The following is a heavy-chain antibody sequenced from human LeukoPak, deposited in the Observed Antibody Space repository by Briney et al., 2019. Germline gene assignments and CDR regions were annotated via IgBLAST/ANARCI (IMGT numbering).Heavy chain of an antibody. J-gene: IGHJ4*02. Sequence: ASVKVSCKASGYTFNTHYIIWVRQAPGQGLEWMGWISAYNGKTNYAQKLQGRVTMTTDTSTTTAYMELRSLRSDDTAVYYCARVKEIFGSGSYLGDYWGQGTLVTVSS. CDR3: ARVKEIFGSGSYLGDY. CDR1: GYTFNTHY. D-gene: IGHD3-10*01. CDR2: ISAYNGKT. V-gene: IGHV1-18*01.